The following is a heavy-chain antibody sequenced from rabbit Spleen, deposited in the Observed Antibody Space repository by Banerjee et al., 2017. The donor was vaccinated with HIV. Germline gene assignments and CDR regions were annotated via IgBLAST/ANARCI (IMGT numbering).Heavy chain of an antibody. D-gene: IGHD4-2*01. CDR1: GFSFSSSYY. V-gene: IGHV1S45*01. Sequence: QEQLVESGGGLVQPEGSLTLTCTASGFSFSSSYYMCWVRQAPGKGLEWIVCIDSGSSGFTYFASWAKGRFTISKTSSTTVTLQMTSLTAADTATYFCARDAAGREDFNLWGQGTLVTVS. J-gene: IGHJ4*01. CDR3: ARDAAGREDFNL. CDR2: IDSGSSGFT.